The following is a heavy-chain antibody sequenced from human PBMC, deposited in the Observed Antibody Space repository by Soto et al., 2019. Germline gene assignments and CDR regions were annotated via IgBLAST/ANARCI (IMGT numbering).Heavy chain of an antibody. CDR3: ARLTYYYDSSGSQVALDY. CDR1: GYSFTSYW. J-gene: IGHJ4*02. D-gene: IGHD3-22*01. V-gene: IGHV5-10-1*01. Sequence: PGASLKISCKGSGYSFTSYWISWVRQMPGKGLEWMGRIDPSDSYTNYSPSFQGHVTISADKSICTASLQWSSLKSSDTAMYYCARLTYYYDSSGSQVALDYWGQGTLVTVSS. CDR2: IDPSDSYT.